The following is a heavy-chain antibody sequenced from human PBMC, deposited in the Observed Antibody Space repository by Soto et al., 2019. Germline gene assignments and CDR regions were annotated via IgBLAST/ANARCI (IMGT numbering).Heavy chain of an antibody. CDR2: IIPVFGSA. CDR1: GDTFSSYS. CDR3: ARDDGLIYRYYDMEV. V-gene: IGHV1-69*01. D-gene: IGHD4-4*01. Sequence: QVQLVQSGAEVKKPGSSVKVSCKASGDTFSSYSITWVRQAPGQGLEWMGGIIPVFGSANYAQKFQGSVTITADESTSTAYMELSSLRSQDTAVYFCARDDGLIYRYYDMEVWGQGTTVTVSS. J-gene: IGHJ6*02.